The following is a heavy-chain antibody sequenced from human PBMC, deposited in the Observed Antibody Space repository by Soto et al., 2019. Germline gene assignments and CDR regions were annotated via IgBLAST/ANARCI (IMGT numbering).Heavy chain of an antibody. CDR1: GFTFSSYA. D-gene: IGHD3-10*01. CDR3: AKDIKNIPYYGSAFDI. V-gene: IGHV3-23*01. J-gene: IGHJ3*02. CDR2: ISGSGGST. Sequence: GGSLRLSCAASGFTFSSYAMSWVRQAPGKGLEWVSAISGSGGSTYYADSVKGRFTISRDNSKNTLYLQMNSLRAEDTAVYYCAKDIKNIPYYGSAFDIWGQGTMVTVSS.